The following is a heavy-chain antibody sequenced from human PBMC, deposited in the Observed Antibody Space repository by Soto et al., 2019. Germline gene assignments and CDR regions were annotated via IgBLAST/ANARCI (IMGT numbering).Heavy chain of an antibody. J-gene: IGHJ3*02. Sequence: GGSLRLSCAASGFTFSSYSMNWVRQAPGKGLEWVSSISSSSSYIYYADSVKGRFTISRDNAKNPLYLQMNSLRAEDTAVYYCARDREYSSGWSDAFDIWGQGTMVTVSS. D-gene: IGHD6-19*01. CDR2: ISSSSSYI. CDR3: ARDREYSSGWSDAFDI. V-gene: IGHV3-21*01. CDR1: GFTFSSYS.